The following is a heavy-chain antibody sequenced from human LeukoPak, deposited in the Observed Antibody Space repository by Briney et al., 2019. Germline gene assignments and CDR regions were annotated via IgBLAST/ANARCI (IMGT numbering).Heavy chain of an antibody. D-gene: IGHD2-15*01. V-gene: IGHV4-59*12. CDR1: GDSISNYY. Sequence: SETLSLTCTVSGDSISNYYWNWIRQAPGKGLEWIGYIFYSGGTNYNSSLKSRATISVDRSKNQFSLRLSSVTAADTAVYYCAGAWSRPYYCDYWGKGTLVTVSS. CDR3: AGAWSRPYYCDY. CDR2: IFYSGGT. J-gene: IGHJ4*02.